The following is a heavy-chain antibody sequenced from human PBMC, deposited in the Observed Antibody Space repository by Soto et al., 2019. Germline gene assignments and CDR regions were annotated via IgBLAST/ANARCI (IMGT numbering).Heavy chain of an antibody. Sequence: QVQLQQWGAGLLKPSETLSLTCAVYGGSFSGYYWSWIRQPPGKGLEWIGEINHSGSTNYNPSLKSRVTISVDTATNQFSLKLSSVTAADTSVYYCARAAFPNYYDSRGPPLFQHWGQGTLVIVSS. V-gene: IGHV4-34*01. CDR2: INHSGST. J-gene: IGHJ1*01. CDR3: ARAAFPNYYDSRGPPLFQH. CDR1: GGSFSGYY. D-gene: IGHD3-22*01.